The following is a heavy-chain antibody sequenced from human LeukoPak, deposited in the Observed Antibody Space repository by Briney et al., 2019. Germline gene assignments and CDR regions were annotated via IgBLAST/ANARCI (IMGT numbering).Heavy chain of an antibody. D-gene: IGHD1-26*01. J-gene: IGHJ4*02. CDR3: AKEKGWELLRSYIDF. CDR2: ISFDGTNT. V-gene: IGHV3-30*18. CDR1: GFTFSSYG. Sequence: RSLRLSCETSGFTFSSYGMHWVRQAPGKGLQWVAVISFDGTNTVYLDSVKGRFTISRDNSKNTLYLQMNSLTSEDTATYYCAKEKGWELLRSYIDFWGQGTLVTVYS.